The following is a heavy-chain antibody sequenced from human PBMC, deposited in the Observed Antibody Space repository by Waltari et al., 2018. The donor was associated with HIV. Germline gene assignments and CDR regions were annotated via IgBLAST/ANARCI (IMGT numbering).Heavy chain of an antibody. CDR2: SSGSGCST. Sequence: VQLVESGGGLLQPGGSLSLSCVASGFTFSRYVMGWVLQAPGKGRQCVSASSGSGCSTYYADSVKGRFTISRDNSKNTLHLQMNSLRAEDMAVYYCAKHNISCPFDYWGQGTLVTVSS. J-gene: IGHJ4*02. D-gene: IGHD2-21*01. CDR1: GFTFSRYV. V-gene: IGHV3-23*04. CDR3: AKHNISCPFDY.